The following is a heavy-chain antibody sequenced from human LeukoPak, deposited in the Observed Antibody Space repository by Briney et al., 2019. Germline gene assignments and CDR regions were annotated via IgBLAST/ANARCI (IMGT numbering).Heavy chain of an antibody. V-gene: IGHV3-11*06. Sequence: GGSLRLSCAASGFTFSDYYMSWIRQAPGKGLEWVSYISSSSSYTNYADSVKGRFTISRDNAKNSLYLQMNSLRAEDTAVYYCARPRGGAYAGAFDIWGQGTMVTGSS. D-gene: IGHD1-26*01. CDR3: ARPRGGAYAGAFDI. J-gene: IGHJ3*02. CDR1: GFTFSDYY. CDR2: ISSSSSYT.